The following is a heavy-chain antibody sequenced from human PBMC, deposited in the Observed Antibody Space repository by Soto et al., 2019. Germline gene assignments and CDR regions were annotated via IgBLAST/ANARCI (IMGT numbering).Heavy chain of an antibody. J-gene: IGHJ6*02. V-gene: IGHV1-18*01. D-gene: IGHD2-15*01. CDR3: AREELGYCSGGSCYPHYYYGMDV. Sequence: SVKVSCKASGYTLSSYGISWVRQAPVQGLEWMGWISAYNGNTNYAQKLQGRVTMTTDTSTSTAYMELRSLRSDDTAVYYCAREELGYCSGGSCYPHYYYGMDVWGQGTTVTVSS. CDR1: GYTLSSYG. CDR2: ISAYNGNT.